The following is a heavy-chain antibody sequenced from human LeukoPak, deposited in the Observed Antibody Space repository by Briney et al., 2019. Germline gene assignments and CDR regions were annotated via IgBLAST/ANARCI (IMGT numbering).Heavy chain of an antibody. J-gene: IGHJ3*02. D-gene: IGHD3-3*01. Sequence: GGSLRLSCAASGFTFSSYWKRWVRQAPGKGLEWVANIKQDGSEKYYVDSVKGRFTISRDNAKNSLYLQMNSLRAEDTAVYYCVGFWSGYPTHAFDIWGQGTMVTVSS. CDR1: GFTFSSYW. V-gene: IGHV3-7*01. CDR2: IKQDGSEK. CDR3: VGFWSGYPTHAFDI.